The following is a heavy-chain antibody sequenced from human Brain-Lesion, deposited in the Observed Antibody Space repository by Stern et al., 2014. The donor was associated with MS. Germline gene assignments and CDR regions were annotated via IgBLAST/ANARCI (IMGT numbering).Heavy chain of an antibody. D-gene: IGHD2-2*01. Sequence: VQLGQSGAEVKKPGASVKVSCKASGYTFSSYDITWVRQASGPGLECLGWMNPYSGNTGYAQKFKGRVSMTSDPSISTVYMELTSLTSDDTAVYFCARAVRNQLLSEYWGQGTLVTVSS. J-gene: IGHJ4*02. CDR3: ARAVRNQLLSEY. CDR1: GYTFSSYD. CDR2: MNPYSGNT. V-gene: IGHV1-8*01.